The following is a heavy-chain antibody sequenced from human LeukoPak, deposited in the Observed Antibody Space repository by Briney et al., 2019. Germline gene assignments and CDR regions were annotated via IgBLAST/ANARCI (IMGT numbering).Heavy chain of an antibody. Sequence: PSQTLSLTCTVSGGSISSGCYYWNWIRQHPGKGLEWIGYIYYSGSTYYNPSLKSRVTISVDTSKNQFSLKLSSVTAADTAVYYCARGLRVSSGYYSDLFDYWGQGTLVTVSS. CDR1: GGSISSGCYY. V-gene: IGHV4-31*03. CDR3: ARGLRVSSGYYSDLFDY. J-gene: IGHJ4*02. D-gene: IGHD3-22*01. CDR2: IYYSGST.